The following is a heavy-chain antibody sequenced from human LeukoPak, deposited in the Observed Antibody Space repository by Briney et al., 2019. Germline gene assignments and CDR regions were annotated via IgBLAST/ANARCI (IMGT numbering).Heavy chain of an antibody. V-gene: IGHV4-31*03. D-gene: IGHD3-9*01. CDR3: AREYFDWSPAGYYYGMDV. J-gene: IGHJ6*02. Sequence: TTSETLSLTCTVSGGSISSGGYYWSWIRQHPGKGLEWIGYIYYSGSTYYNPSLKSRVTISVDTSKNQFSLKLSSVTAADTAVYYCAREYFDWSPAGYYYGMDVWGQGTTVTVSS. CDR2: IYYSGST. CDR1: GGSISSGGYY.